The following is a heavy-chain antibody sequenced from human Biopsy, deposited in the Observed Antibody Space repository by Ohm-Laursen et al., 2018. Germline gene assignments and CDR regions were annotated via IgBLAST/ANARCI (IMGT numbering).Heavy chain of an antibody. J-gene: IGHJ5*02. D-gene: IGHD3-22*01. CDR2: INAKTGDT. CDR1: GFTFTGYH. Sequence: SCKASGFTFTGYHVHWVRQAPGQGLEWMGWINAKTGDTNYAQKFQGRVTMTRDTSISTAYVDLSSLRSDDTAVYYWTRGGYYYDSLAYYYWFDPWGQGTLVTVSS. V-gene: IGHV1-2*02. CDR3: TRGGYYYDSLAYYYWFDP.